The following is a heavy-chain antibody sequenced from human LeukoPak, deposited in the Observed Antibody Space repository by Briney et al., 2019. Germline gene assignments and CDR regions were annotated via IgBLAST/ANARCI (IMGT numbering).Heavy chain of an antibody. J-gene: IGHJ4*02. CDR1: GYTFSSYG. V-gene: IGHV1-18*01. Sequence: ASVKVSCKASGYTFSSYGISWVRQAPGQGLEWMGWINAYSGDTNYAQKFQGRVTMTTVTFTSTAYMELRSLRSDDTAVYYCARDPLLSHTGYAYWGQGSLVTVSS. D-gene: IGHD5-12*01. CDR2: INAYSGDT. CDR3: ARDPLLSHTGYAY.